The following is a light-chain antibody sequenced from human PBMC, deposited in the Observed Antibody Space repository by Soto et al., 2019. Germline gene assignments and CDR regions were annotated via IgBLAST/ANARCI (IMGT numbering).Light chain of an antibody. CDR3: QRYNTLSGT. V-gene: IGKV1-12*01. CDR1: QGVGGW. J-gene: IGKJ1*01. Sequence: IQMTQSPSSVSASVGDRVTMTCRASQGVGGWLAWYQQKPGKVPKLLIYATSSLHSGVPSRFSGRGSGTQFTLTISSLQPDDFATYYCQRYNTLSGTFGPGTKVDIK. CDR2: ATS.